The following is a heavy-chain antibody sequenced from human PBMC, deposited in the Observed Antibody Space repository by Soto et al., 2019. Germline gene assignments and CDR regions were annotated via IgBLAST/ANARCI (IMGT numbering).Heavy chain of an antibody. CDR2: ISYDGSNK. Sequence: GGSLRLSCAASGFTFSSYAMHWVRQAPGKGLEWVAVISYDGSNKYYADSVKGRFTISRDNSKNTLYLQMNSLRAEDTAVYYCARDYGSGSFYKADYWGQGTLVTVSS. CDR1: GFTFSSYA. V-gene: IGHV3-30-3*01. CDR3: ARDYGSGSFYKADY. J-gene: IGHJ4*02. D-gene: IGHD3-10*01.